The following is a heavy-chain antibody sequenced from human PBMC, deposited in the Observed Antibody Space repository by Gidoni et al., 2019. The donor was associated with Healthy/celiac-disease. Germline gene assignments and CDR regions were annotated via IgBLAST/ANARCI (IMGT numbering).Heavy chain of an antibody. V-gene: IGHV1-69*04. D-gene: IGHD1-26*01. CDR3: ARAEGSYGSYFDY. CDR1: GGTFSSYA. J-gene: IGHJ4*02. CDR2: IIPILGIA. Sequence: QVQLVQSGAEVKKPGSSVKVSCKDSGGTFSSYAISWVRQAPGQGLACMGRIIPILGIANYSQKFQGRVTIPADNSTSTAYMELSSLRSEDTAVYSCARAEGSYGSYFDYWGQGTLVTVSS.